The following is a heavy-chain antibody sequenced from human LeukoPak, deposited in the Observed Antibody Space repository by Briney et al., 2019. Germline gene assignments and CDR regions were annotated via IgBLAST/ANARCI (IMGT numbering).Heavy chain of an antibody. J-gene: IGHJ3*02. V-gene: IGHV3-52*01. CDR1: GFTFSNSW. Sequence: GGSLRLSCAASGFTFSNSWMHWVCQAPEKGLEWVADIKCDGSEKCYVDSVKGRLTISRDNAKNSLYLQVNSLRAEDMTVYYCARGVGSSTSCYVRAFDIWGQGTMVTVSS. CDR3: ARGVGSSTSCYVRAFDI. CDR2: IKCDGSEK. D-gene: IGHD2-2*01.